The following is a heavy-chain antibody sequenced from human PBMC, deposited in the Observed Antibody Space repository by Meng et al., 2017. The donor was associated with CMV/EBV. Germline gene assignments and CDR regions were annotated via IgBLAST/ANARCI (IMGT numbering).Heavy chain of an antibody. J-gene: IGHJ4*02. CDR1: GGSISSGVYY. CDR3: ARTGEYPTFDY. V-gene: IGHV4-30-4*08. Sequence: QVQLHDSGPGLVTPSQTLSLTCTVSGGSISSGVYYWSWFRQPPGKGLEWIGYIYYSGSTYYNPSLKSRVTISVDTSKNQFSLKLSSVTAADTAVYYCARTGEYPTFDYWGQGTLVTVSS. D-gene: IGHD2/OR15-2a*01. CDR2: IYYSGST.